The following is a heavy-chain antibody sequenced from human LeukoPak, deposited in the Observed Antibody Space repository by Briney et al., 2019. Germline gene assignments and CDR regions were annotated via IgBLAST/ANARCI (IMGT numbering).Heavy chain of an antibody. CDR2: INPNIGGT. CDR1: GYTLTGYY. D-gene: IGHD2-2*01. V-gene: IGHV1-2*02. CDR3: ARHRFQIVVVPAAKYYYYYYGMDV. Sequence: ASVKVSCKASGYTLTGYYMHWVRQAPGQGLEWMGCINPNIGGTNYAQKFQGRVTMTRDTHISTAYMELSRLKSDDTAVYYCARHRFQIVVVPAAKYYYYYYGMDVWGQGTTVTVSS. J-gene: IGHJ6*02.